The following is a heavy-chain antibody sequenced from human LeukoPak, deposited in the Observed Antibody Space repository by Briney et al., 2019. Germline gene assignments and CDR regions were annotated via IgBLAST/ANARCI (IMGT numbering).Heavy chain of an antibody. D-gene: IGHD1-26*01. CDR1: GFTFNKFA. CDR2: IYSGGST. CDR3: ARDLSGSYSDAFDI. J-gene: IGHJ3*02. Sequence: GGSLRLSCAASGFTFNKFAMTWVRQAPGKGLEWVSVIYSGGSTYYADSVKGRFTISRDNSKNTLYLQMNSLRAEDTAVYYCARDLSGSYSDAFDIWGQGTMVTVSS. V-gene: IGHV3-53*01.